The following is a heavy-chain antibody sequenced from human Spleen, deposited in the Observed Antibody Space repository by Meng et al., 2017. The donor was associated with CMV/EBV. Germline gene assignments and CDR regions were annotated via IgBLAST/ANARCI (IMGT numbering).Heavy chain of an antibody. Sequence: LSLTCAASGFTFSSYSLNWVRQAPGKGLEWVASISSSSSHIHFADSVKGRFTISRHNAKNSLYLQMNSLRAEDTAVYYCARAILDGSYYEYYYYGMDVWGQGTTVTVSS. CDR1: GFTFSSYS. J-gene: IGHJ6*02. CDR3: ARAILDGSYYEYYYYGMDV. V-gene: IGHV3-21*01. D-gene: IGHD1-26*01. CDR2: ISSSSSHI.